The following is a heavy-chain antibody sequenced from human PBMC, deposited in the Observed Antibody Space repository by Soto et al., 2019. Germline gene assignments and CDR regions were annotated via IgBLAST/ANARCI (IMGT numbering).Heavy chain of an antibody. CDR3: AGEMRPGIAAAGTPTYYYYYYGMDV. J-gene: IGHJ6*02. CDR2: IYSGGST. CDR1: GFTVSSNY. Sequence: GGSLRLSCAASGFTVSSNYMSWVRQAPGKGLEWVSVIYSGGSTYYADSVKGRFTISRDNSKNTLYLQMNSLRAEDTAVYYCAGEMRPGIAAAGTPTYYYYYYGMDVWGQGTTVTVSS. V-gene: IGHV3-53*01. D-gene: IGHD6-13*01.